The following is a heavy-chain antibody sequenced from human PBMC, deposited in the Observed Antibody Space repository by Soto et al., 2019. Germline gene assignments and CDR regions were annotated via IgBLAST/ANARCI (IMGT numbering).Heavy chain of an antibody. CDR1: GYTFTSYA. V-gene: IGHV1-3*01. J-gene: IGHJ4*02. Sequence: ASVKVSCKASGYTFTSYAMHWVRQAPGQRLEWMGWINAGNGNTKYSQKFQGRFTISRDNAKNTLYMQLSSLRAEDTAVYYCARGSGYLDYWGQGALVTVSS. D-gene: IGHD3-16*02. CDR2: INAGNGNT. CDR3: ARGSGYLDY.